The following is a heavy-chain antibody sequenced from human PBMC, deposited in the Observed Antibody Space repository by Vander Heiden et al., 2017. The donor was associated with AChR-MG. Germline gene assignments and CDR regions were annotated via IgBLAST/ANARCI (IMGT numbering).Heavy chain of an antibody. CDR2: IYHSGST. Sequence: QVQLQESGTGLVKPSETMSPTCAVSGYSISCGYYWGWIRQPPGKGLEWIGSIYHSGSTYYNPSLKSRVTISVDTSKNQFSLKLSSVTAADTAVYYCARGYYDFWSGYSNFDYWGQGTLVTVSS. J-gene: IGHJ4*02. CDR3: ARGYYDFWSGYSNFDY. CDR1: GYSISCGYY. D-gene: IGHD3-3*01. V-gene: IGHV4-38-2*01.